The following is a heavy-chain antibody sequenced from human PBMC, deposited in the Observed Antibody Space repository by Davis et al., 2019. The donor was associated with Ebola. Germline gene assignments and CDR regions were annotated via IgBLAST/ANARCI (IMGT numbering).Heavy chain of an antibody. J-gene: IGHJ3*02. V-gene: IGHV4-59*12. CDR2: IYYSGST. D-gene: IGHD2-15*01. CDR3: ARTVGYCSGGSCYSGDALDI. CDR1: GGSISSYY. Sequence: MPSETLSLTCTVSGGSISSYYWSWIRQPPGKGLEWIGYIYYSGSTNYNPSLKSRVTISVDTSKNQFSLKLSSVTAADTAVYYCARTVGYCSGGSCYSGDALDIWGRGTMVTVSS.